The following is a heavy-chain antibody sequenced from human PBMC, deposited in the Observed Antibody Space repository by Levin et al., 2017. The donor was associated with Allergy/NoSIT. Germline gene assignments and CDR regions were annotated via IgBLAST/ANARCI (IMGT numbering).Heavy chain of an antibody. J-gene: IGHJ6*02. CDR3: TSGPGFQYYAFDV. Sequence: GGSLRLSCAASGLNFKNAWMSWVRQVPGKGLEWVARIKSNTDGGTIQYATSVKGRFTISRDDSKTTVYLQMDSLKVDDSGVYHCTSGPGFQYYAFDVWGQGTTVTVSS. CDR2: IKSNTDGGTI. D-gene: IGHD3-10*01. CDR1: GLNFKNAW. V-gene: IGHV3-15*01.